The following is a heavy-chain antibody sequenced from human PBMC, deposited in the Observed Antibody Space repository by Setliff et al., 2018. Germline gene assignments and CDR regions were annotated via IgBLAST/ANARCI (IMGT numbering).Heavy chain of an antibody. D-gene: IGHD2-2*01. CDR3: VRDRAAIVVGPPTAAFDI. J-gene: IGHJ3*02. Sequence: ASVKVSCKAFGYTFAKYGTSWVRRAPGQGLEWMGWISGYNGYTVYAQKLQGRVTLTTDTSTGTAYMEVSSLRSDDTAQYYCVRDRAAIVVGPPTAAFDIWGQGTMVTVSS. V-gene: IGHV1-18*01. CDR1: GYTFAKYG. CDR2: ISGYNGYT.